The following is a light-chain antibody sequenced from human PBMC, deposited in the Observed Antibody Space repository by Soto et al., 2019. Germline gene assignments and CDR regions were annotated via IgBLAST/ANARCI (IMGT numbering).Light chain of an antibody. CDR3: QKYNTAPQT. Sequence: DIQMTQSPSSLSASVGDRVTITCRASQGIIDYLAWYQHKPGKAPNLLIYAASTLHSGVPSRFSGSGSGTDFTLTISNLQPEDVGTYYFQKYNTAPQTFGPATKVEIK. V-gene: IGKV1-27*01. CDR1: QGIIDY. CDR2: AAS. J-gene: IGKJ1*01.